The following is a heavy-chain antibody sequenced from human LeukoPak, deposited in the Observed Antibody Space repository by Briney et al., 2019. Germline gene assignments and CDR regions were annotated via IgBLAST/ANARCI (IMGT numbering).Heavy chain of an antibody. Sequence: GGSLRLSCAASGFTFSDYSMNWVRQAPGNGLEWLSYISGSSFTISYADSVKGRFTISRDNAKNSLYLQMSSLRAEDTAVYYCARDRDYFDSWGQGTLVTVSS. D-gene: IGHD3-10*01. CDR3: ARDRDYFDS. CDR2: ISGSSFTI. J-gene: IGHJ4*02. CDR1: GFTFSDYS. V-gene: IGHV3-48*01.